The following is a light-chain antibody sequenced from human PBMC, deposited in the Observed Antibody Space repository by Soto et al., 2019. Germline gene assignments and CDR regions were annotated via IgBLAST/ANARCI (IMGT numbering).Light chain of an antibody. J-gene: IGKJ1*01. CDR3: QQYNRYWT. V-gene: IGKV1-5*03. CDR1: QSISSW. CDR2: KAS. Sequence: DIQMTQSPSTLSASVGDRVTITCRASQSISSWLAWYQQKPGKAPKLLIYKASSLESWVPSRFSGSGSGTAFSLTISSLQPDDFATYYCQQYNRYWTFGQGTKVEIK.